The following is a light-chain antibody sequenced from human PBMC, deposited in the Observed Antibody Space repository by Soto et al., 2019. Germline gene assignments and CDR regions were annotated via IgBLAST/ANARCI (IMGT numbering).Light chain of an antibody. Sequence: DIQMTQSPSSLAASVGDRVTITCQASENIATYLNWYQQKPGKAPTLLIYSTSSLQSGVPSRFSGSGSGTNFTLTISSLQPEDVASYYCQQSYSTPRSFGGGTKVEIK. CDR2: STS. J-gene: IGKJ4*01. V-gene: IGKV1-39*01. CDR1: ENIATY. CDR3: QQSYSTPRS.